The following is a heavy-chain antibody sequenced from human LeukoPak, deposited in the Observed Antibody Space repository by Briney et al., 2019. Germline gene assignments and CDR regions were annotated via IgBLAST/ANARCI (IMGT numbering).Heavy chain of an antibody. V-gene: IGHV3-7*03. CDR3: AKDQGYSSAWYSRDGFDM. J-gene: IGHJ3*02. D-gene: IGHD6-19*01. CDR1: GFTFSSYW. CDR2: IKQDGSEK. Sequence: SGGSLRLSCAASGFTFSSYWMSWVRQAPGKGLEWVANIKQDGSEKYYVDSVKGRFTISRDNAKNSLYLQMNSLRAEDTAVYYCAKDQGYSSAWYSRDGFDMWGQGTMVTVSS.